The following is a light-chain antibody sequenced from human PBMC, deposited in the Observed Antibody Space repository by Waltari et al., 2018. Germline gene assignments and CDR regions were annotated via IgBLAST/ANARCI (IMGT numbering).Light chain of an antibody. J-gene: IGKJ1*01. V-gene: IGKV2-28*01. CDR3: MQALQTLWT. CDR2: LGS. CDR1: QRLLHSNGYNY. Sequence: IVMTQSPCTLPVTPGAPASIPCWSSQRLLHSNGYNYLEWYLQMVGQSPQLLIDLGSNRASGVPDRFSGSGSGTDFTLKISRVEAEDVGVYYCMQALQTLWTFGQGTKVEIK.